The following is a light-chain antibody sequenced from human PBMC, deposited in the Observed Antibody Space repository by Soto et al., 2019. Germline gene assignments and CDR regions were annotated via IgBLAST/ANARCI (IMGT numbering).Light chain of an antibody. V-gene: IGLV7-43*01. Sequence: QAVVTQEPSLTVSPGGTVTLTCASSAGAVTSAYYPNWFQQIPGQAPRALIYSTNNKHPWTPARFSGSLLGGKAALTPSGAQPEDDADYYCLLYYGGAQVLFGGGTKLTVL. CDR3: LLYYGGAQVL. CDR1: AGAVTSAYY. J-gene: IGLJ2*01. CDR2: STN.